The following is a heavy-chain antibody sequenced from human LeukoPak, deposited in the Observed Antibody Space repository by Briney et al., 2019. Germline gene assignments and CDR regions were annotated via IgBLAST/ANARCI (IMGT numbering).Heavy chain of an antibody. CDR3: AKASNTLDY. CDR2: ISNSGGNT. Sequence: PGGSLRLSCAAFGFPFTPLAISGFAKAPGKGLEWVSTISNSGGNTYYANSVRGRFTIYRDNSKNTLFLQLNSLRAEDTAAYYCAKASNTLDYWGQGTLVTVSS. D-gene: IGHD2/OR15-2a*01. CDR1: GFPFTPLA. J-gene: IGHJ4*02. V-gene: IGHV3-23*01.